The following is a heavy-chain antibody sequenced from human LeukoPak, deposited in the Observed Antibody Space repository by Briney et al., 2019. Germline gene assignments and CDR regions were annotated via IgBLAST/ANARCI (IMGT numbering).Heavy chain of an antibody. CDR3: ARDETIHYMDV. D-gene: IGHD1-7*01. Sequence: AASVKVSCKASGYTFTSFGISWVRQAPGQGLEWMGWISAYNGNTNYAQKLQGRVTMTTDTSTRTAYMELRSLRSDDTAVYYCARDETIHYMDVWGKGTTVTISS. J-gene: IGHJ6*03. V-gene: IGHV1-18*01. CDR1: GYTFTSFG. CDR2: ISAYNGNT.